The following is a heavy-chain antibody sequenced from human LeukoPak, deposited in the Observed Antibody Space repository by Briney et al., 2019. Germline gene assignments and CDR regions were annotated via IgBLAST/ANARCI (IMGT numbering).Heavy chain of an antibody. V-gene: IGHV3-20*01. CDR1: GFTLDDYG. J-gene: IGHJ6*02. CDR2: INWNGGST. CDR3: ARDPGDRTYGMDV. Sequence: PGGSLRLSCAASGFTLDDYGMSWVRQAPGKGLEWVSGINWNGGSTGYADSVKGRFTISSDNAKNSLYLQMNSLRAEDTALYHCARDPGDRTYGMDVWGQGTTVTVSS. D-gene: IGHD3-10*01.